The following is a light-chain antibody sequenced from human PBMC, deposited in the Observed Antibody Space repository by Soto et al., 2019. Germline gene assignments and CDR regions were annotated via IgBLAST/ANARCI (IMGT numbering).Light chain of an antibody. J-gene: IGKJ3*01. Sequence: DIQMTQSHSTLSASVGDRVTITCRASQSISVWLAWSQHRPGKAPKLLIYDASTLQSGVPSRFSGSGSGTEFDRNVRILQDDDFATYSSQQYYSSAQPFGDRTNVD. CDR1: QSISVW. V-gene: IGKV1-5*01. CDR2: DAS. CDR3: QQYYSSAQP.